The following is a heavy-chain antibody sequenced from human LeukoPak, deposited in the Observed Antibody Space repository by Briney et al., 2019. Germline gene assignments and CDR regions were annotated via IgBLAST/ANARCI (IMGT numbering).Heavy chain of an antibody. CDR3: ARDLRQLDRHPIFDY. Sequence: SVKVSCKASGYTFTGYYMHWVRQAPGQGLEWMGGIIPIFGTANYAQKFQGRVTITADKSTSTAYMELSSLRSEDTAVYYCARDLRQLDRHPIFDYWGQGTLVTVSS. V-gene: IGHV1-69*06. CDR2: IIPIFGTA. D-gene: IGHD6-13*01. J-gene: IGHJ4*02. CDR1: GYTFTGYY.